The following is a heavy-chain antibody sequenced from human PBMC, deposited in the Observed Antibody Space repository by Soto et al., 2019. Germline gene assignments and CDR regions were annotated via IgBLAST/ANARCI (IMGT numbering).Heavy chain of an antibody. CDR2: IIPTFGTA. J-gene: IGHJ6*02. CDR1: GGTFSSYG. CDR3: ARAVEQCYYYYGMDV. Sequence: QVQLVQSGAEVKKPGSSVKVSCKASGGTFSSYGISWVRQAPGQGLEWMGGIIPTFGTANYAQKFQGRVTITADESTSTAYLELSRLRSEDTAVYYCARAVEQCYYYYGMDVWGQGTTVTVSS. V-gene: IGHV1-69*12.